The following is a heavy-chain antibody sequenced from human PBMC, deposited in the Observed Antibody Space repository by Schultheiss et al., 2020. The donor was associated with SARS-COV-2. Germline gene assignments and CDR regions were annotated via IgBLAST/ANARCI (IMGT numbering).Heavy chain of an antibody. CDR2: ISGSGGST. J-gene: IGHJ4*02. CDR3: ARATMIEGIDY. V-gene: IGHV3-23*01. Sequence: GGSLRLSCAASGFTFSSYAMSWVRQAPGKGLEWVSAISGSGGSTYYADSVKGRFTISRDNSKNTLYLQKNSLRVEDTAVYYCARATMIEGIDYWGQGTLVTVSS. D-gene: IGHD3-22*01. CDR1: GFTFSSYA.